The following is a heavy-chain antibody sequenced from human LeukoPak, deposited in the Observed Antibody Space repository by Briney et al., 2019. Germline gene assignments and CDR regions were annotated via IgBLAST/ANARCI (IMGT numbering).Heavy chain of an antibody. CDR2: IYTSGST. Sequence: SETLSLTCTVSGGSISSYYWSWIRQPAGEGLEWIGRIYTSGSTNYNSSLKSRVTMSVDTSKNQFSLKLSSVTAADTAVYYCVISSGYYTYDYWGQGTLVTVSS. CDR3: VISSGYYTYDY. D-gene: IGHD3-22*01. CDR1: GGSISSYY. V-gene: IGHV4-4*07. J-gene: IGHJ4*02.